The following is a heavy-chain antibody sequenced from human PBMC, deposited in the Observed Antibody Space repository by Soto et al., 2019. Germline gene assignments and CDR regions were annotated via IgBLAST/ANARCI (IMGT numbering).Heavy chain of an antibody. CDR2: IYHSGST. CDR3: ARGVRVVGYYYYYMDV. Sequence: QVQLQESGPGLVKPSGTLSLTCAVSSGSISSSNWWSWVRQPPGKGLEWIGEIYHSGSTNYNPSLKSRVTIAVDKSKNQFSLKLSSVTAADTAVYYCARGVRVVGYYYYYMDVWGKGTTVTVSS. V-gene: IGHV4-4*02. CDR1: SGSISSSNW. J-gene: IGHJ6*03. D-gene: IGHD3-10*01.